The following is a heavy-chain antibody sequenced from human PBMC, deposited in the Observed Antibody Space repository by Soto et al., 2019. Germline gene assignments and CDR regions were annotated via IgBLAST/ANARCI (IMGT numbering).Heavy chain of an antibody. Sequence: EVQLVESGGGLVQPGRSLRLSCAASGFTFDDYAMHWVRQAPGKGLEWVSSISSSSSYIYYADSVKGRFTISRDNAKNSLYLQMNSLRAEDTAVYYCARAAYCSSTSCFDYWGQGTLVTVSS. J-gene: IGHJ4*02. V-gene: IGHV3-21*01. CDR2: ISSSSSYI. CDR3: ARAAYCSSTSCFDY. CDR1: GFTFDDYA. D-gene: IGHD2-2*01.